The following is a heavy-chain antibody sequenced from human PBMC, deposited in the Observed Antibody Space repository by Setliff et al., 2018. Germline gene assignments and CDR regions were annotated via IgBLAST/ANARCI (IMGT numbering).Heavy chain of an antibody. V-gene: IGHV3-7*03. CDR2: IKQDGST. CDR3: TTGLRHGVPYFDL. Sequence: GGSLRLSCVVSGFSFSRHWMSWVRQAPGKGLEWVADIKQDGSTKYAEKFQGRITISADMSLDIAHMELGSLTSEDTAVYYCTTGLRHGVPYFDLWGQGTLVTVSS. CDR1: GFSFSRHW. J-gene: IGHJ4*02. D-gene: IGHD1-1*01.